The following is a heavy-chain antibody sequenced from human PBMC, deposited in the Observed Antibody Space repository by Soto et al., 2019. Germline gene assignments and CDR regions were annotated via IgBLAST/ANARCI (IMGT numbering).Heavy chain of an antibody. CDR2: MYYSGTI. CDR1: GGSISTSSYY. CDR3: ARYRFYGVLSGMNWFDS. J-gene: IGHJ5*01. Sequence: SETLSLTCTVSGGSISTSSYYWAWIRQSPGKGLEWIGSMYYSGTIYYNPSLRSRVTTSVDTSKNQFSLKLSSVTAADTAVYYCARYRFYGVLSGMNWFDSWGQGTLVTVSS. V-gene: IGHV4-39*01. D-gene: IGHD3-3*01.